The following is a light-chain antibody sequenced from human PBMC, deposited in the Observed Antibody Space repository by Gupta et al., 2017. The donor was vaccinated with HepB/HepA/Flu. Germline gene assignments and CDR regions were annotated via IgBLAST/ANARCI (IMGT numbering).Light chain of an antibody. Sequence: QSAPTQPPSAHGYPGQSVTISCTGTSSDIGAYNLVSWYQQHPGKAPKLIIYDVFQRPSGFPDRFSGSKSGNTASLTVSGLQAEDEADYYCCSYTGNDNWVFGGGTKVTVL. CDR1: SSDIGAYNL. V-gene: IGLV2-8*01. J-gene: IGLJ1*01. CDR3: CSYTGNDNWV. CDR2: DVF.